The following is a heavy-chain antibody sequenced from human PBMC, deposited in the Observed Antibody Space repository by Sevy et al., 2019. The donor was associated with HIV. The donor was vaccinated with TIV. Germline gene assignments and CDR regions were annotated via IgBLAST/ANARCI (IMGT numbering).Heavy chain of an antibody. CDR2: ISGSGGST. V-gene: IGHV3-23*01. CDR1: GFTFSSYA. D-gene: IGHD3-3*01. Sequence: GGSLRLSCAASGFTFSSYAMSWVRQAPGKGLEWVSAISGSGGSTYYADSVKGRFTISRDNSKNTLYLQMNSLRAEDTAVYYCAKSIANMARRFVDGGGFDYWGQGTLVTVSS. CDR3: AKSIANMARRFVDGGGFDY. J-gene: IGHJ4*02.